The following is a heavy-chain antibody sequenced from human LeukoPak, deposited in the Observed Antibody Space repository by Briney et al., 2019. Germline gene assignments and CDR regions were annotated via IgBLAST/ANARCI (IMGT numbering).Heavy chain of an antibody. Sequence: GGSLRLSCAASGFIFSDSAMHWVRQASGEGLEWVGRIRSKANNYATTYAASVKGRFTISRDDSRNTAYLQMNSLKIEDTAVYYCTRPCAGDCTDNYWGQGTLVTVSS. CDR2: IRSKANNYAT. J-gene: IGHJ4*02. V-gene: IGHV3-73*01. CDR1: GFIFSDSA. CDR3: TRPCAGDCTDNY. D-gene: IGHD2-21*02.